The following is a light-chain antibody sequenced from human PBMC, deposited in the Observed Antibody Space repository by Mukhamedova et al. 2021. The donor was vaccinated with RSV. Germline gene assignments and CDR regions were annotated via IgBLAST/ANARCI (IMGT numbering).Light chain of an antibody. V-gene: IGKV1-5*03. CDR2: KAS. CDR3: QQYITYWT. J-gene: IGKJ1*01. Sequence: WYQRRVHGKAPKLLIYKASNLQSGVPSRFSGSGSGTEFTLTISSLQPDDFASYFCQQYITYWTFGQGTKVEIK.